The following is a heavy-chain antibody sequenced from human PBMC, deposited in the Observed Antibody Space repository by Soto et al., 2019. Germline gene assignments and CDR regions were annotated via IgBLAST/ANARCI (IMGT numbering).Heavy chain of an antibody. J-gene: IGHJ4*02. CDR3: ARWVTTGGFDL. V-gene: IGHV3-30*19. CDR1: EFRFKSFV. Sequence: QVQLVESGGGVVQHGTSLRRSCAASEFRFKSFVMHWVRQAPGKGLEWVAFTSYDGNNKDYGDSVKGRFTVSRDNSQNTLHLQLDFLLPEDTALYYCARWVTTGGFDLWGQGTLVSVSS. D-gene: IGHD2-21*02. CDR2: TSYDGNNK.